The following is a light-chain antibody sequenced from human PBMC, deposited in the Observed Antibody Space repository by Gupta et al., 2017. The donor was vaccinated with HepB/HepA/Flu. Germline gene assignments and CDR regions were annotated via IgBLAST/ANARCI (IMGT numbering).Light chain of an antibody. CDR2: DAS. J-gene: IGKJ5*01. Sequence: IVLTPSPPTLSLSPGERATLSCRASQSVSRYLAWYQQKPGQAPRLLIYDASNSATGIPARFSGSGSGTDFTLTISNLKPEDCAVYVCQQRSNWHPISFGQGTRLEIK. CDR3: QQRSNWHPIS. V-gene: IGKV3-11*01. CDR1: QSVSRY.